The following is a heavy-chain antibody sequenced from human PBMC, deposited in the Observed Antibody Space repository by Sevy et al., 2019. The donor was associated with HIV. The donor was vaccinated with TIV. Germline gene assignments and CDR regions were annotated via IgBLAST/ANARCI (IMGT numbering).Heavy chain of an antibody. J-gene: IGHJ4*02. Sequence: SETLSLTCTVSGGSISSSSYYWGWIRQPPGKGLEWIGSIYYSGSTYYNPSLKSRVTISVDTSKNQFSLKLSSVTAADTAVYYCARRVPSSSWRPSYYFDYWGQGTLVTVSS. V-gene: IGHV4-39*01. CDR1: GGSISSSSYY. D-gene: IGHD6-13*01. CDR3: ARRVPSSSWRPSYYFDY. CDR2: IYYSGST.